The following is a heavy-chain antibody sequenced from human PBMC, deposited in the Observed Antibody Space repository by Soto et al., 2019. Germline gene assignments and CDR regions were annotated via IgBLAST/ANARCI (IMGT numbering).Heavy chain of an antibody. V-gene: IGHV3-33*01. J-gene: IGHJ6*02. CDR2: IWYDGSLQ. Sequence: QVQMVEAGGGVVQPGRSLRLSCAASGFSFENYGMHRVRQAPGRGLEWGAIIWYDGSLQYYAAAGKGRFTISGDNSKNTLYLEMNSLKAEDTALYYWASLRGDGYNLGQDYNGMAVWGQGTTVIVSS. CDR1: GFSFENYG. CDR3: ASLRGDGYNLGQDYNGMAV. D-gene: IGHD5-12*01.